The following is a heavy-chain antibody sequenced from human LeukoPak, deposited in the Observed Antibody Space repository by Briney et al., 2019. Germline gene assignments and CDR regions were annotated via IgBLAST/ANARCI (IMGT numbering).Heavy chain of an antibody. CDR2: ISGSGGST. V-gene: IGHV3-23*01. J-gene: IGHJ4*02. CDR3: AKDYGGDYVWGSQLGFDY. D-gene: IGHD3-16*01. Sequence: GGSLRLSCAASGFTFSSYSMNWVRQAPGKGLEWVSAISGSGGSTYYADSVKGRFTISRDNSKNTLYLQMNSLRAEDTAVYYCAKDYGGDYVWGSQLGFDYWGQGTLVTVSS. CDR1: GFTFSSYS.